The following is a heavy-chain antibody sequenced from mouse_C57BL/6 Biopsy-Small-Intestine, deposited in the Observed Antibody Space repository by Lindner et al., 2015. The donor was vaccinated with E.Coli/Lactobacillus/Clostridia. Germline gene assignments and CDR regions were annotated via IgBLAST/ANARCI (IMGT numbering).Heavy chain of an antibody. V-gene: IGHV1-34*02. CDR2: IYPNNGDT. CDR3: ARPARATAWFAY. CDR1: GYTFTDYN. Sequence: VQLQESGPELVKPGASVKISCKASGYTFTDYNIDWVKQSHGKSLEHIGYIYPNNGDTGYNQKFRSKATLTADKSSSTAYMELHSLTSEDSAVYFCARPARATAWFAYWGQGTLVTVSA. J-gene: IGHJ3*01. D-gene: IGHD3-1*01.